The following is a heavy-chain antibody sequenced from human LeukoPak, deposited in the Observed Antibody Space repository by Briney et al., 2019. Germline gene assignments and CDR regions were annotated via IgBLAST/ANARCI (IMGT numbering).Heavy chain of an antibody. CDR3: ARGPRDYLTY. Sequence: PSETLSLTCTVSGGSISSYYWSWIRQLPGKGLEWIGYIYYSGSTNYNPSLKSRVTISVDTSKNQFSLKLSSVTAADTAVYYCARGPRDYLTYWGQGTLVTVSS. J-gene: IGHJ4*02. V-gene: IGHV4-59*01. CDR2: IYYSGST. D-gene: IGHD4-17*01. CDR1: GGSISSYY.